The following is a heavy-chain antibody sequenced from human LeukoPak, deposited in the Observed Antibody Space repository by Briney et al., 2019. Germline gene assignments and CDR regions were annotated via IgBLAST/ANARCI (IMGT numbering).Heavy chain of an antibody. V-gene: IGHV3-43*02. CDR1: GFTIGPYA. Sequence: GGSLRLSCAASGFTIGPYAMYWVRQGPGRGLEWVSVIKADGSGTFYADSGRGRFTTSRDNSKNSLYLPMNSLKSEDPALYYCATWALYHNLAVWGQGTTVIVSS. CDR3: ATWALYHNLAV. CDR2: IKADGSGT. D-gene: IGHD5-24*01. J-gene: IGHJ6*02.